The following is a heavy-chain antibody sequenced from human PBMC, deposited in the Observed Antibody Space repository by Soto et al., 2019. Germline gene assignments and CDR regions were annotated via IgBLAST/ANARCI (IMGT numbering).Heavy chain of an antibody. V-gene: IGHV3-23*01. Sequence: GGSLRLSCAASGFTFSSYAMSWVRQAPGKGLEWVSAISGSGDSTYYADSVKGRFTISRDNSKNTLYLQMNSLRAEDTAVYYCAKDHMASTHFDYWGQGTLVTVSS. CDR1: GFTFSSYA. CDR3: AKDHMASTHFDY. J-gene: IGHJ4*02. D-gene: IGHD2-21*01. CDR2: ISGSGDST.